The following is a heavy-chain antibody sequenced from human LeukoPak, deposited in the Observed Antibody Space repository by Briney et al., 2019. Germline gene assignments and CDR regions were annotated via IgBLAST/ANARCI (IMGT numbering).Heavy chain of an antibody. V-gene: IGHV1-8*03. D-gene: IGHD1-1*01. CDR2: MNPYSGDR. CDR1: GYTFTSFH. CDR3: VTNLLTTRYFDY. J-gene: IGHJ4*02. Sequence: ASVKVSCKTSGYTFTSFHINWVRQATGQGLEWMGWMNPYSGDRGYAQKFQGRVSITSDTSISTAYMELSSLRSDDTAVYYCVTNLLTTRYFDYWGQGTLVIVSS.